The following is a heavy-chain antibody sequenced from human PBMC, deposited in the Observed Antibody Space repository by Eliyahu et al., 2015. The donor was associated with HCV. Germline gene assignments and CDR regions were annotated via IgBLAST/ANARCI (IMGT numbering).Heavy chain of an antibody. CDR3: ARDREYNWNYFDY. CDR2: ISSSSSYI. CDR1: GFTFSSYS. J-gene: IGHJ4*02. V-gene: IGHV3-21*01. Sequence: EVQLVESGGGLVKPGGSLRLSCAASGFTFSSYSMNWVRQAPGKGLEWVSSISSSSSYIYYADSVKGRFTISRDNAKNSLYLQMNSLRAEDTAVYYCARDREYNWNYFDYWGQGTLVTVSS. D-gene: IGHD1-20*01.